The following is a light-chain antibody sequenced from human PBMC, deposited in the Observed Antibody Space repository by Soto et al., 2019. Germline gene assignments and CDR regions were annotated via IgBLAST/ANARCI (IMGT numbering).Light chain of an antibody. CDR2: DVS. J-gene: IGLJ2*01. Sequence: QPVLTQPASVSGSPGQSITISCTGTNSDVGGYNFVSWYQHHPGKAPKLMIYDVSNRPSGVSNRFSGSKSGNTASLTISGLQAEDEADYYCSSYTSSSTRVVFGGGTKLTVL. CDR3: SSYTSSSTRVV. V-gene: IGLV2-14*03. CDR1: NSDVGGYNF.